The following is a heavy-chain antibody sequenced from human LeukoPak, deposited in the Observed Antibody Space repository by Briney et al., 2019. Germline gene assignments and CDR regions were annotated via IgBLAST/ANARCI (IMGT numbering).Heavy chain of an antibody. CDR1: GYSFTSYW. J-gene: IGHJ6*02. CDR2: IYPGDSDT. Sequence: GESLMISCKGSGYSFTSYWIAWVREMPGKGLEWMGIIYPGDSDTRYSPSFQGQVTISVDKSIGTAYLQWSSLKASDTAMYYCAKCGGREQQLTKYYYTGMDVWVQGTTVTVPS. D-gene: IGHD6-13*01. V-gene: IGHV5-51*01. CDR3: AKCGGREQQLTKYYYTGMDV.